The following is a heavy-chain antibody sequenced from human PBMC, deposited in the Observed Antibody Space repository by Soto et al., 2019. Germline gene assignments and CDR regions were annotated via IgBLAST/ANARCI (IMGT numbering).Heavy chain of an antibody. V-gene: IGHV1-8*01. Sequence: ASVKVSCKASGYTFTSYDINWVRQATGQGLEWMGWMNPNSGNTGYAQKFQGRVTMTRNTSISTAYMELSSLRSEDTAVYYCARSLYCSSTSCYSYYYYGMDVWGQWXTVTV. CDR2: MNPNSGNT. CDR3: ARSLYCSSTSCYSYYYYGMDV. J-gene: IGHJ6*02. CDR1: GYTFTSYD. D-gene: IGHD2-2*02.